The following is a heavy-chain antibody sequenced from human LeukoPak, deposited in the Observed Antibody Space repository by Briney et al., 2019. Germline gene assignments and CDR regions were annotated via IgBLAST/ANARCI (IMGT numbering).Heavy chain of an antibody. D-gene: IGHD2-15*01. CDR1: GGSISSSNW. Sequence: PSETLSLTCAVSGGSISSSNWWSWVRQPPGKGLEWIGEIYHSGSTNYNPPLKSRVTISVDKSKNQFSLKLSSVTAADTAVYYCARGHYPMRYCSGGSCYYFDYWGQGTLVTVSS. CDR2: IYHSGST. J-gene: IGHJ4*02. V-gene: IGHV4-4*02. CDR3: ARGHYPMRYCSGGSCYYFDY.